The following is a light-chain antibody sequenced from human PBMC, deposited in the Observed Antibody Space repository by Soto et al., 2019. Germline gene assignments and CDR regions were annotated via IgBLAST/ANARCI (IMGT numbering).Light chain of an antibody. CDR2: NNN. CDR3: ASWDDSLNGLYV. CDR1: SSNIGSGT. J-gene: IGLJ1*01. V-gene: IGLV1-44*01. Sequence: QSVLTQPPSVSGTPGQRVTISCSGSSSNIGSGTVNWYQQLPGTAPKLLIYNNNQWPSGVPDRFSGSKSGTSGSLAISGLQSEDEAAYYCASWDDSLNGLYVFGTGTKVT.